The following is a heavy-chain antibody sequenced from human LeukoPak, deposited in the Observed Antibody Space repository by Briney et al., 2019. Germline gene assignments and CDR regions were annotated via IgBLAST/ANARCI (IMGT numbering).Heavy chain of an antibody. CDR2: ISSSGSTI. Sequence: PGGSLRLSCAASGFTFSDYYMSWIRQAPGKGLEWVSYISSSGSTIYYADSVKGRFTISRDNSKNTLYLQMNSLRAEDTAVYYCAKDRESVLLWFGELLAGAFDIWGQGTMVTVSS. CDR3: AKDRESVLLWFGELLAGAFDI. J-gene: IGHJ3*02. D-gene: IGHD3-10*01. CDR1: GFTFSDYY. V-gene: IGHV3-11*01.